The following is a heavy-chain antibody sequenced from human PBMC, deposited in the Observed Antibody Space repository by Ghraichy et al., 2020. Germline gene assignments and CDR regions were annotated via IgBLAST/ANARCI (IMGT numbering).Heavy chain of an antibody. J-gene: IGHJ6*02. D-gene: IGHD6-13*01. CDR2: ISNSGNTI. CDR1: GFRFSSYE. CDR3: ALLAAAGTFYWLTHDYYDMDV. Sequence: LSLTCVASGFRFSSYEMNWVRQAPGKGLGWLAYISNSGNTIHYADSVKGRFTISRDNAKNSLYLQMNSLRAGDTAVYFCALLAAAGTFYWLTHDYYDMDVWGQGTTVAVYS. V-gene: IGHV3-48*03.